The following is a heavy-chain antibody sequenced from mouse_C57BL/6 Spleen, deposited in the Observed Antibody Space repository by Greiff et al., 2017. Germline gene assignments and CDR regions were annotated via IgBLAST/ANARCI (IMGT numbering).Heavy chain of an antibody. D-gene: IGHD2-4*01. V-gene: IGHV1-55*01. J-gene: IGHJ3*01. CDR3: ARRDYDGGFAY. CDR2: IYPGCGST. Sequence: QVQLQQPGAGLVKPGASVQMSCKASGYTFTSYWITWVKQRPGQGLEWIGDIYPGCGSTNYNEKFKSKATLTVDTSSSTAYMQLSSLTSEDSAVYYCARRDYDGGFAYWGQGTLVTVSA. CDR1: GYTFTSYW.